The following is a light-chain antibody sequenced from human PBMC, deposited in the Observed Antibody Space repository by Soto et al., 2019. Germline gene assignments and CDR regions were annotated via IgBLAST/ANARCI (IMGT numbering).Light chain of an antibody. V-gene: IGKV3-20*01. CDR3: QQYGSSPLT. Sequence: EIVLTQSPHTLSLSPGEKATHSCRASQSVRSNYLAWYQQKPGQAPRFLIYDASSRATGIPDRFSGSGSGTDFTLTISRLEPEDFAVYYCQQYGSSPLTFGGGTKVDI. CDR1: QSVRSNY. J-gene: IGKJ4*01. CDR2: DAS.